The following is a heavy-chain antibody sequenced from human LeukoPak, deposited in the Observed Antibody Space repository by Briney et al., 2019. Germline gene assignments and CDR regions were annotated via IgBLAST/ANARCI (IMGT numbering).Heavy chain of an antibody. Sequence: SETLSLTCTVSGGSISSYYWSWIRQPPGKGLEWIGYIYTSGSTNYNPSFKSRVTISVDTSKNQFSLKLSSATAADTAVYYCARMEGAGYFDYWGQGTLVTVSS. CDR2: IYTSGST. D-gene: IGHD3-3*01. CDR1: GGSISSYY. CDR3: ARMEGAGYFDY. J-gene: IGHJ4*02. V-gene: IGHV4-4*09.